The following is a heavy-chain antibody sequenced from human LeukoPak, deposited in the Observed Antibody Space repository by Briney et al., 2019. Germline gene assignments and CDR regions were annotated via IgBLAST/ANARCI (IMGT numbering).Heavy chain of an antibody. CDR3: ARHIYGSSSKGWFDP. Sequence: ASVKVSCKASGYTFTSYYMHWVRQAPGQGLEWMGIINPSGGSTSYAQKFQGRVTMTRDMSTSTVYMELSSLRSEDTAVYYCARHIYGSSSKGWFDPWGQGTLVTVSS. CDR1: GYTFTSYY. J-gene: IGHJ5*02. CDR2: INPSGGST. V-gene: IGHV1-46*01. D-gene: IGHD6-6*01.